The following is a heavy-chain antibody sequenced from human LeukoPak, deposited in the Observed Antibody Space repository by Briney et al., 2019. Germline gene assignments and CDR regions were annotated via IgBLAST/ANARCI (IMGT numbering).Heavy chain of an antibody. V-gene: IGHV4-39*07. CDR2: MHYSGST. J-gene: IGHJ4*02. D-gene: IGHD6-19*01. CDR1: GGSISSSTYY. CDR3: ARGLPKQWLVPDY. Sequence: SSETLSLTCTVSGGSISSSTYYWGWIRQPPGKGLEWIGTMHYSGSTNYNPSLKSRVTISVDTSKNQFSLKLSSVTAADTAVYYCARGLPKQWLVPDYWGQGTLVTVSS.